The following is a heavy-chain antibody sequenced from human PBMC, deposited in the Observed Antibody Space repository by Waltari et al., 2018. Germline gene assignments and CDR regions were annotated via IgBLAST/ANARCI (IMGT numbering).Heavy chain of an antibody. V-gene: IGHV4-34*01. D-gene: IGHD3-9*01. Sequence: QVQLQQWGAGLLKPSETLSLTCAVYGGSFSGYYWSWFRQPPGQGLEWIGEINHSGSTNYNPSLKSRVTISVDTSKNQFSLKLSSVTAADTAVYYCASGSNILTGYYSRIRYYFDYWGQGTLVTVSS. CDR1: GGSFSGYY. CDR2: INHSGST. CDR3: ASGSNILTGYYSRIRYYFDY. J-gene: IGHJ4*02.